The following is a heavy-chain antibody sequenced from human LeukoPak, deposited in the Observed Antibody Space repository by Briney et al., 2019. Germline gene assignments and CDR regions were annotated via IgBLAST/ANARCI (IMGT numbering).Heavy chain of an antibody. CDR3: VKSIVVAHHFDY. CDR1: GFTFSSYA. V-gene: IGHV3-23*01. Sequence: GGSLRLSCAASGFTFSSYAMSWVRQAPGKGLEWVSAISGSGGSTYYADSVKGRFTISRDNSKNTLYLQMNSLRAEDTAVYYCVKSIVVAHHFDYWGQGTLVTVSS. D-gene: IGHD2-15*01. J-gene: IGHJ4*02. CDR2: ISGSGGST.